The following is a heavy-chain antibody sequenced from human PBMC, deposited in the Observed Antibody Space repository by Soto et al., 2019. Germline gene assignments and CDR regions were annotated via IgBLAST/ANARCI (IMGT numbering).Heavy chain of an antibody. CDR2: VYYTGSA. D-gene: IGHD3-16*01. V-gene: IGHV4-39*01. CDR3: ASHDGGADGDWFDP. CDR1: GGSISSTNHY. J-gene: IGHJ5*02. Sequence: QLQLQESGPGLVKPSETLSLTCTVSGGSISSTNHYWGWIRQPPGKGLEWFGSVYYTGSAHYNPSLESRVTISVDTSQKQFSLKLKSVTAADTAISYCASHDGGADGDWFDPWGQGILVTVSS.